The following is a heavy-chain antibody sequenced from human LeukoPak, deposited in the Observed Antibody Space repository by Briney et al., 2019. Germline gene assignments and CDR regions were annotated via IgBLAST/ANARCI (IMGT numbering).Heavy chain of an antibody. CDR1: GYNFTDYY. J-gene: IGHJ4*02. Sequence: ASVKVSCKASGYNFTDYYMHWVRQAPGQGLEWMGWINPNSGGTNYAQKFQGRVTMTRDTSISTAYMELSRLRFDDTAVYYCAGGTYSNFHYFDYWGQGTLVTVSS. V-gene: IGHV1-2*02. D-gene: IGHD4-11*01. CDR2: INPNSGGT. CDR3: AGGTYSNFHYFDY.